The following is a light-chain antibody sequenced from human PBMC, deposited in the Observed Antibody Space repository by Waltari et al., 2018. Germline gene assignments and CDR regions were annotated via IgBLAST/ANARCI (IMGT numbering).Light chain of an antibody. CDR3: QQRSNWNT. V-gene: IGKV3-11*01. J-gene: IGKJ2*01. Sequence: ETVLTQSPVTLSLSPGEGATISCKASQSVGSSLAWYQQKPGQAPRLLLYNASNRAAGIPARFSGSGSGTDFTLTISSLEPEDFAVYYCQQRSNWNTFGQGTKLEIK. CDR1: QSVGSS. CDR2: NAS.